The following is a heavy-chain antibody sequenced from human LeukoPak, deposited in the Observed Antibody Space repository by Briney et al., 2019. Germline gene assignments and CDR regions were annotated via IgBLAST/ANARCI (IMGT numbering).Heavy chain of an antibody. J-gene: IGHJ4*02. D-gene: IGHD2-2*01. V-gene: IGHV1-69*13. CDR3: ARGDCSSTSCSSFDY. CDR2: IIPIFGTA. Sequence: SVKVSCKASGGTFSSYAISWVRQAPGQWLEWMGGIIPIFGTANYAQKFQGRVTITADESTSTAYMELSSLRSEDTAVYYCARGDCSSTSCSSFDYWGQGTLVTVSS. CDR1: GGTFSSYA.